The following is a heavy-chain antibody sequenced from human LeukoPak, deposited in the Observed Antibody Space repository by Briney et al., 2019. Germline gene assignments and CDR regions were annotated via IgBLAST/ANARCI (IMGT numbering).Heavy chain of an antibody. CDR3: ARGVDYYDSSGYYEDY. D-gene: IGHD3-22*01. V-gene: IGHV3-23*01. Sequence: GGSLRLSCEASGFTFSSYAMSWVRQAPGKGLEWVSVISGSGDSAFYADSVKGQFTISRDNSKNTLYLQMNSLRAEDTAVYYCARGVDYYDSSGYYEDYWGQGTLVTVSS. CDR1: GFTFSSYA. J-gene: IGHJ4*02. CDR2: ISGSGDSA.